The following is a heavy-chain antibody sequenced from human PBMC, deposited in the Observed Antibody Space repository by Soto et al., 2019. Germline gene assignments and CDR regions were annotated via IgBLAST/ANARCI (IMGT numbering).Heavy chain of an antibody. J-gene: IGHJ5*02. CDR3: ARGARGPAAIWFDP. Sequence: EFLSPTCAVYGGSFIGYYWSWIREPPGKGLEWIGEIKHSGGTNYNPSLKSQVTIPVDTSKNQFSLKMSSVTAGDTAVYYCARGARGPAAIWFDPWGQGTLLTV. D-gene: IGHD2-2*01. CDR1: GGSFIGYY. V-gene: IGHV4-34*01. CDR2: IKHSGGT.